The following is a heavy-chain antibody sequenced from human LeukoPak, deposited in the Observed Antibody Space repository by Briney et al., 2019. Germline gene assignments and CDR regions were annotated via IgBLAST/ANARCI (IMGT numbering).Heavy chain of an antibody. Sequence: ASVKVSCKASGYTFTGYYMHWVRQAPGQGLEWMGWINPNSGGTNYAQKFQGRVTMTRDTSISTAYMELSRLRSDDTAVYYCARDPNDSSGYYDNDAFDIWGQGTMVTVSS. D-gene: IGHD3-22*01. CDR1: GYTFTGYY. J-gene: IGHJ3*02. V-gene: IGHV1-2*02. CDR2: INPNSGGT. CDR3: ARDPNDSSGYYDNDAFDI.